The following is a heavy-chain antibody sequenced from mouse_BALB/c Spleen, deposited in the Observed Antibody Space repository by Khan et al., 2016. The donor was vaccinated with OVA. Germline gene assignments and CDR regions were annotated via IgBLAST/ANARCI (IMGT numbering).Heavy chain of an antibody. CDR2: ISTYYGDA. V-gene: IGHV1S137*01. Sequence: QVRLQQSGAELVRPGVSAKISCKGSGYTFTDFTMHWMKQSHGKSLEWIGVISTYYGDATYNQKFKGKATLTVDKSSSTAYMELGRLTSEDSAVYYCAREGGGDRFVYWGQGTLVTVSA. CDR3: AREGGGDRFVY. CDR1: GYTFTDFT. J-gene: IGHJ3*01.